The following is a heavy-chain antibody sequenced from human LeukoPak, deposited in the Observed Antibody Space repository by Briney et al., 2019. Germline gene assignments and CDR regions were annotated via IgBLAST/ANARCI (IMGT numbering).Heavy chain of an antibody. CDR1: GSTFSSYA. CDR2: ISGSGGST. J-gene: IGHJ4*02. CDR3: AKGTSLYYYGSGSYYNLGNYFDY. Sequence: SGGSLRLSCAASGSTFSSYAMSWVRQAPGKGLEWVSAISGSGGSTYYADSVKGRFTISRDNSKNTLYLQMNSLRAQDTAVYYRAKGTSLYYYGSGSYYNLGNYFDYWGQGTLVTVSS. D-gene: IGHD3-10*01. V-gene: IGHV3-23*01.